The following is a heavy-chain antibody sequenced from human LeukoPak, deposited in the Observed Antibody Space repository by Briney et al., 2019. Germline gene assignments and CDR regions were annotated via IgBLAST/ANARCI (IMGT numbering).Heavy chain of an antibody. CDR1: GFTFCSYA. CDR2: ISSSGGST. J-gene: IGHJ4*02. V-gene: IGHV3-23*01. Sequence: GSLGLSCAASGFTFCSYAMSRVRQAPGKGLEWVSAISSSGGSTYYADSVKGRFTISRDNSKNTLYLQLKSLRAEDTALYPFAKDPDMIFGVVIFDYWGQGTLVTVSS. CDR3: AKDPDMIFGVVIFDY. D-gene: IGHD3/OR15-3a*01.